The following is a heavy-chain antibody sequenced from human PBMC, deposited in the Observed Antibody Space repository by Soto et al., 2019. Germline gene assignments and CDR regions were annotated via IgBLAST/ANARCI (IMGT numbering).Heavy chain of an antibody. CDR3: ARLVTYYYGSGSPSDY. V-gene: IGHV4-34*01. J-gene: IGHJ4*02. CDR2: INHSGST. D-gene: IGHD3-10*01. CDR1: GGSFSGYY. Sequence: QVQLQQWGAGLLKPSETLSLTCAVYGGSFSGYYWSWIRQPPGKGLEWIGEINHSGSTNYNPSLKSRGTISVDTSKNQFSLKLSSVTAADTAVYYCARLVTYYYGSGSPSDYWGQGTLVTVSS.